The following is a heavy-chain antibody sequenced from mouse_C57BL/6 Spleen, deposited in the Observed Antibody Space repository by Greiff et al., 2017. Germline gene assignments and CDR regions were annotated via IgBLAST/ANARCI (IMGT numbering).Heavy chain of an antibody. CDR3: ARSTAQATPMDY. Sequence: QVQLQQSGAELMKPGASVKLSCKATGYTFTSYWIEWVKQRPGHGLEWIGEILPGSGSTNYHEKLKGKATFTAETSSNTAYMQLSSLTTDDSAIYDCARSTAQATPMDYWGQGTSVTVSS. V-gene: IGHV1-9*01. CDR1: GYTFTSYW. CDR2: ILPGSGST. D-gene: IGHD3-2*02. J-gene: IGHJ4*01.